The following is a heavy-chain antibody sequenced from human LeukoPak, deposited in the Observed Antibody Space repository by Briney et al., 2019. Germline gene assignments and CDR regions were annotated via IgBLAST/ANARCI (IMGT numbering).Heavy chain of an antibody. CDR1: GGSISSYY. CDR3: ARPERFLEWPYFDY. J-gene: IGHJ4*02. Sequence: PSETLSLTCTVSGGSISSYYWSWIRQPPGKGLGWIGYIYTSGSTNYNPSLKSRVTISVDTSKNQFSLKLSSVTAADTAVYYCARPERFLEWPYFDYWGQGTLVTVSS. V-gene: IGHV4-4*08. CDR2: IYTSGST. D-gene: IGHD3-3*01.